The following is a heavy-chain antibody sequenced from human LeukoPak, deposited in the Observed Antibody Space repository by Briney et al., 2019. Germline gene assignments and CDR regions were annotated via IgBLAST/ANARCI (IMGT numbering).Heavy chain of an antibody. Sequence: GGSLRLSCAASGFNVSSSYVSWVRQAPGKGLEWVSVLYSGGATHYADSAKGRFTISRDNSKNAVYLQMNSLRAEDTAFYYCARVYYDGSGYYYFLEFFFDYWGQGTLVTVSS. CDR1: GFNVSSSY. V-gene: IGHV3-66*01. J-gene: IGHJ4*02. D-gene: IGHD3-22*01. CDR3: ARVYYDGSGYYYFLEFFFDY. CDR2: LYSGGAT.